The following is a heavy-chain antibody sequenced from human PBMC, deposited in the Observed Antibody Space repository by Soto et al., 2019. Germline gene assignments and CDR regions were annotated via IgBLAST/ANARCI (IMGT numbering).Heavy chain of an antibody. V-gene: IGHV3-74*01. Sequence: EVRLVESGGGLVQPGGSLRLSCAASGFTFRSYWMYWVRQAPGKGLVWVSRINSDGSSTSYADSVKGRFTISRDNAKNTLYLQMNSLRVEDTAVYYCARDGVWSSWSFDYWGQGTLVTVSS. CDR1: GFTFRSYW. D-gene: IGHD6-13*01. CDR2: INSDGSST. CDR3: ARDGVWSSWSFDY. J-gene: IGHJ4*02.